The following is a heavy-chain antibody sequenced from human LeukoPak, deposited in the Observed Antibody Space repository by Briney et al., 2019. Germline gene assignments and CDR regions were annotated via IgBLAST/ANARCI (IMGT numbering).Heavy chain of an antibody. V-gene: IGHV4-59*01. J-gene: IGHJ3*02. D-gene: IGHD1-26*01. CDR2: IYYSGST. CDR1: GGSISSYY. CDR3: ARAQYSGSYYGSAFDI. Sequence: PSETLSLTCTVSGGSISSYYWSWIRQPPGKGLEWIGYIYYSGSTNYNPSLKSRVTISVDTSKNQFSLKLSSVTAADTAVYYCARAQYSGSYYGSAFDIWGQGTMVTVSS.